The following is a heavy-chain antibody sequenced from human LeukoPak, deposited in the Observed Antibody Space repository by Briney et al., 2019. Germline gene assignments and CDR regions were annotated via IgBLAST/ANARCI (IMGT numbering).Heavy chain of an antibody. D-gene: IGHD6-13*01. Sequence: EASVKVSCKASGYIFTSYGITWVRQAPGQGLEWMGWINANNGNTNYAQNLQGRVTMTTDTSTSTVYMELRSLKSDDTAVYYCARGPTAAASDSWGQGTLVTVSS. CDR1: GYIFTSYG. V-gene: IGHV1-18*01. J-gene: IGHJ4*02. CDR2: INANNGNT. CDR3: ARGPTAAASDS.